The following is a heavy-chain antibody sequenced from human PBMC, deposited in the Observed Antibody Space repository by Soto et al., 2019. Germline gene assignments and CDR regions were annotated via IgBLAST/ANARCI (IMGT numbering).Heavy chain of an antibody. J-gene: IGHJ3*02. Sequence: QVQLVESGGGLVKPGGSLRLSCAASGFTFSDYYMSWIRQAPGKGLEWVSYISSSGSTIYYADSVKVRFTISRDNAKNSLYLQMNSLRAEDTAVYYCARDRAPGIAAADDAFDIWGQGTMVTVSS. V-gene: IGHV3-11*01. D-gene: IGHD6-13*01. CDR1: GFTFSDYY. CDR3: ARDRAPGIAAADDAFDI. CDR2: ISSSGSTI.